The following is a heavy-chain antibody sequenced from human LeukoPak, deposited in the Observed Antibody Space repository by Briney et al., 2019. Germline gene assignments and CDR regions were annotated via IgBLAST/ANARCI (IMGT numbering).Heavy chain of an antibody. CDR2: INHSGST. Sequence: SETLSLTCAVYGGSFSGYYWSWIRQPPGKGLEWIGEINHSGSTNYNPSLKSRVTISVDTSKNQFSLKLSSVTAADTAVYYCARVHDFWSGYYIGIRGENWFDPWGQGTLVTVSS. J-gene: IGHJ5*02. CDR3: ARVHDFWSGYYIGIRGENWFDP. V-gene: IGHV4-34*01. CDR1: GGSFSGYY. D-gene: IGHD3-3*01.